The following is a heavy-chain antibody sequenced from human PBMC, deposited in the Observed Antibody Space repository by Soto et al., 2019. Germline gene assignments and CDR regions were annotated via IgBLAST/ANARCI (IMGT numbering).Heavy chain of an antibody. J-gene: IGHJ4*02. Sequence: EVQLLESGGGLVQPGGSLRLSCAASGFTFSSYAMSWVRQAPGKGLEWVSAISGSGGSTYYADSVKGRFTISRDNSKNTLYLPMTSLRAEDTAVYYCAKSPTEPYCSSTSCPLDYWGQGTLVTVSS. CDR3: AKSPTEPYCSSTSCPLDY. D-gene: IGHD2-2*01. V-gene: IGHV3-23*01. CDR2: ISGSGGST. CDR1: GFTFSSYA.